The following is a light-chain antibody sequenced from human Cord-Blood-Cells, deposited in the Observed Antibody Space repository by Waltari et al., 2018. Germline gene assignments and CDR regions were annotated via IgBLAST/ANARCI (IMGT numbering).Light chain of an antibody. CDR3: QQYKNWALT. CDR1: QSVRSN. Sequence: EIVMTQSPATLSVSPGERATLSCRASQSVRSNLAWYQQKPGQAPRLLVYGASTRATGIPARFSGSGAGTEFTLTISSLQSEEFAVYYCQQYKNWALTFGGGTKVEIK. J-gene: IGKJ4*01. CDR2: GAS. V-gene: IGKV3-15*01.